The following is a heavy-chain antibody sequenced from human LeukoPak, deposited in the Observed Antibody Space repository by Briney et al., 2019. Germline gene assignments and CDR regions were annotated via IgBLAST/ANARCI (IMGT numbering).Heavy chain of an antibody. V-gene: IGHV1-2*02. J-gene: IGHJ4*02. Sequence: SVKVSCKASGYTFTGYYMHWVRQAPGQGLEWMGWINPNSGGTNYAQKFQGRVTMTRDTSISTAYMELSRLRSDDTAVYYCARARYSSSWYRDWGQGTLVTVSS. CDR2: INPNSGGT. D-gene: IGHD6-13*01. CDR3: ARARYSSSWYRD. CDR1: GYTFTGYY.